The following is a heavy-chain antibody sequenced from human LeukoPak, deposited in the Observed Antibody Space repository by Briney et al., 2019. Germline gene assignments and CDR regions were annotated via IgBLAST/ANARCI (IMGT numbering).Heavy chain of an antibody. CDR2: IYYSGST. J-gene: IGHJ4*02. Sequence: SETLSLTCTGSGGSISSYYWSWIRQPPGKGLEWIGYIYYSGSTNYNPSLKSRVTISVDTSKNQFSLKLSSVTAADTAVYYCARASVRGAARIDYWGQGTLVTVSS. V-gene: IGHV4-59*01. CDR1: GGSISSYY. CDR3: ARASVRGAARIDY. D-gene: IGHD3-10*02.